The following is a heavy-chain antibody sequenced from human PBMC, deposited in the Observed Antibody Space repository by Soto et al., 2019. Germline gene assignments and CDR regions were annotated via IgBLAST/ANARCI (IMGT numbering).Heavy chain of an antibody. D-gene: IGHD3-22*01. CDR1: GFTFSYYA. Sequence: QVQLVDSGGGVVQPGRSLRLSCVASGFTFSYYAMHWVRQAPGKGLEWVAVISYDGSDNQYADSVKGRFTISRDNSKNTLYLQMNSLRPEDTAVYFCVRVRGNNSGYYELFDYWGQGTLVAVSS. V-gene: IGHV3-30-3*01. CDR3: VRVRGNNSGYYELFDY. CDR2: ISYDGSDN. J-gene: IGHJ4*02.